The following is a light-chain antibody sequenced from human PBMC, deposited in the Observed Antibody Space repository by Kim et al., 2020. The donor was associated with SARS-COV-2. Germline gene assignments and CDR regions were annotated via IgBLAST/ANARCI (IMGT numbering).Light chain of an antibody. CDR3: QSYDSILSGSV. CDR1: SCNIGKGYD. J-gene: IGLJ3*02. CDR2: GNS. Sequence: RVTSSCTGSSCNIGKGYDVHWYKQLTGTAPKLLIYGNSNRPSGVPDRFSGSKSGTSASLAITGLQAEDEADYYCQSYDSILSGSVFGGWTQLTVL. V-gene: IGLV1-40*01.